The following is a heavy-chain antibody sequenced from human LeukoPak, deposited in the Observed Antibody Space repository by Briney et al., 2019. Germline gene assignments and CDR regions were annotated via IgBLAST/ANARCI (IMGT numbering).Heavy chain of an antibody. D-gene: IGHD4-11*01. V-gene: IGHV1-46*01. Sequence: ASVKVSCKASGGTFSSYAISWVRQAPGQGLEWMGIINPSGGSTSYAQKFQGRVTMTRDTSTSTVYMELSSLRSEDTAVYYCARHSGSTVTTDSDYWGQGTLVTVSS. CDR1: GGTFSSYA. CDR2: INPSGGST. J-gene: IGHJ4*02. CDR3: ARHSGSTVTTDSDY.